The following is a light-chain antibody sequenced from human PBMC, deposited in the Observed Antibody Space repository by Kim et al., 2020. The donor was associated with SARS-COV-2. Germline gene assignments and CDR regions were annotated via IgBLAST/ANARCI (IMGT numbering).Light chain of an antibody. V-gene: IGLV3-9*01. Sequence: SSALGQTARITCGGNNIGSKNVHWYQQKPCQAPVLVIYRDSNRPSGIPERFSGSNSGNTATRTISRAQAGDEADYYCQVWDSSTYVFGTGTKVT. CDR2: RDS. CDR3: QVWDSSTYV. CDR1: NIGSKN. J-gene: IGLJ1*01.